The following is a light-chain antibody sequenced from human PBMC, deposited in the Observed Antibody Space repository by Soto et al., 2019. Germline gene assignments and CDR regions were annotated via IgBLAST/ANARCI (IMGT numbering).Light chain of an antibody. CDR3: QQYGSSPST. J-gene: IGKJ2*01. V-gene: IGKV3-20*01. CDR1: QRLTSNY. CDR2: GAS. Sequence: EVVLTQSPGTLSLSPGEGATLFCRATQRLTSNYLAWYQQRPGQAPRLLTYGASSRATGIPDRFRGSGSGTDFTLTISRLEPEDFAVYYCQQYGSSPSTFGQGTKLEIK.